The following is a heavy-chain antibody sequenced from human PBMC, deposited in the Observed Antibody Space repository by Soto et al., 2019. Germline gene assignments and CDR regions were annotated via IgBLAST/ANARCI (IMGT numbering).Heavy chain of an antibody. J-gene: IGHJ4*02. CDR3: ARDKGRSPLDY. CDR1: GFTFSSYS. CDR2: ISSSSRTI. V-gene: IGHV3-48*01. D-gene: IGHD2-15*01. Sequence: EVQLVESGGGLVQPGGSLRLSCAASGFTFSSYSMNWARQAPGKGLEWISYISSSSRTIYYPDSVKGRFTISRDNAKNELYMQMNSLRAEDTAVYYCARDKGRSPLDYWGQGTLVTVSS.